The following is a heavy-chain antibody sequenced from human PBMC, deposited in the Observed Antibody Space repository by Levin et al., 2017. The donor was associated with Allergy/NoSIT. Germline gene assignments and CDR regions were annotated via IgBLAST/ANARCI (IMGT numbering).Heavy chain of an antibody. J-gene: IGHJ4*02. V-gene: IGHV3-74*01. CDR1: GFTFSGYY. CDR2: VISDGSDT. CDR3: ARRGCSRTSCLDH. D-gene: IGHD2-2*01. Sequence: GGSLRLSCVASGFTFSGYYMHWVRQAPGKGLVWVSYVISDGSDTNYADSVKGRFTISRDNAKNTLYLQMNSLSAEDTALYFCARRGCSRTSCLDHWGQGTLVTVSS.